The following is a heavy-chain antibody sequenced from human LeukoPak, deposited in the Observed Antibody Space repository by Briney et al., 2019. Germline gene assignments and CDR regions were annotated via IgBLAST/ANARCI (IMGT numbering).Heavy chain of an antibody. CDR1: GFAFNEFT. V-gene: IGHV3-43*01. CDR2: ITWDDATT. D-gene: IGHD1-26*01. J-gene: IGHJ4*02. CDR3: GKDLAGSYLIDY. Sequence: GGSLRLSCVASGFAFNEFTMHWVRQAPGKGLEWVSLITWDDATTYYADSVKGRFTISRDNSKNSLYLQMNSLTTEDTALYYCGKDLAGSYLIDYWGQGTLVTVSS.